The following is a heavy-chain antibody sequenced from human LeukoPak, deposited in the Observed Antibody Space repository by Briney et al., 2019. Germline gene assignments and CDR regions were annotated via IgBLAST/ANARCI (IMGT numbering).Heavy chain of an antibody. CDR1: GFSFEDYD. D-gene: IGHD3-3*01. Sequence: GGSLRLSCEASGFSFEDYDMSWVRQAPGQGLEWVSGINWNGVAATYAVSVRGRFTISRDNAKNSMYLQMNNLRVEDTAMYFCARDWRNYIDFWGQGALVIVSS. CDR2: INWNGVAA. CDR3: ARDWRNYIDF. J-gene: IGHJ4*02. V-gene: IGHV3-20*04.